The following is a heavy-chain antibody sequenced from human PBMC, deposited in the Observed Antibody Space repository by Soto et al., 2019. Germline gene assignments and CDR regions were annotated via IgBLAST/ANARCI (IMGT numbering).Heavy chain of an antibody. J-gene: IGHJ6*02. CDR3: ARDAILPEDGMGV. V-gene: IGHV1-46*01. CDR1: GYTFTSYY. Sequence: GASVKVSCKASGYTFTSYYMHWVRQAPGEGLEWMGIINPSGGSTSYAQKFQGRVTMTRDTSTSTVYMELSSLRSEDTAVYYCARDAILPEDGMGVWGQGTTVTVSS. D-gene: IGHD2-15*01. CDR2: INPSGGST.